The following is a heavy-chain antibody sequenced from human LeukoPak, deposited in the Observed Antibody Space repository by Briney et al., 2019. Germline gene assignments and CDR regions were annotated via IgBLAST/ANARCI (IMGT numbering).Heavy chain of an antibody. CDR3: ARDPGVGLLWFGKLSPFDY. V-gene: IGHV3-7*01. CDR2: INSDGSEG. Sequence: GGSLRLSCAVSGFTFSGFWMSWSRQAPGKGLEWVASINSDGSEGYYADVVKGRFTISRDNAKNSLYLQMNSLRAEDTAVYYCARDPGVGLLWFGKLSPFDYWGQGTLVTVSS. J-gene: IGHJ4*02. CDR1: GFTFSGFW. D-gene: IGHD3-10*01.